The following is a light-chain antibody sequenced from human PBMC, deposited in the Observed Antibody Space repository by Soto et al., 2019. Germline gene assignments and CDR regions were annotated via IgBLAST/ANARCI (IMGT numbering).Light chain of an antibody. Sequence: SYELTQPLSVSVALGQTARITCGGNNIGSKNVHWYQQKPGQAPVLVIYRDSSRPSGIPERFSGSISGNTATLTITRAQDGDEVDYYCQVWDSSTVVFGGGTKLTVL. CDR2: RDS. V-gene: IGLV3-9*01. CDR1: NIGSKN. CDR3: QVWDSSTVV. J-gene: IGLJ2*01.